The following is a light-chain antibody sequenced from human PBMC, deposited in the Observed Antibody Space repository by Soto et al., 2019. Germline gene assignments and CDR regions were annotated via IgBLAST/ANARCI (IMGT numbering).Light chain of an antibody. CDR2: AAS. CDR3: EQSYSTPRT. J-gene: IGKJ1*01. Sequence: TPSPIFISSSTRDRVTITCWASQGISSYLAWYQQKPGKAPKLLIYAASSLQSGVPSRFSGSGSGTDFTLTISSLQPEDFATYYCEQSYSTPRTFGQGTKVDI. CDR1: QGISSY. V-gene: IGKV1-39*01.